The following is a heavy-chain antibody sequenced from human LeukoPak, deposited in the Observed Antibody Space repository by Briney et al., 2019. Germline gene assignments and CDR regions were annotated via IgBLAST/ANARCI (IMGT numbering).Heavy chain of an antibody. CDR3: ARDGLLGATNPFDY. CDR1: GFTFNNYA. V-gene: IGHV3-23*01. Sequence: GGSLRLSCAASGFTFNNYAMSWVRQAPGKGLEWVSAISPGGSDTYYADSLRGRFTISRDNSKNTLYLQMNSLRPEDTAVYYCARDGLLGATNPFDYWGQGTLVTVSS. D-gene: IGHD1-26*01. J-gene: IGHJ4*02. CDR2: ISPGGSDT.